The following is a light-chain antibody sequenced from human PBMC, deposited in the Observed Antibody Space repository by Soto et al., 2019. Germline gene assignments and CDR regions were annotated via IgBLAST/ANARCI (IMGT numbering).Light chain of an antibody. V-gene: IGKV4-1*01. Sequence: DILMTQSPDSLAVYLGARATINCKSSQSVLYIPTNKNYLAWYQQKPGQQPKLLIYWASTRELGVPDRVSGSGCGTVLTHTNSSLQAEEVAVYYCQQYFTTSRIGFGEGTRVEIK. CDR3: QQYFTTSRIG. J-gene: IGKJ4*01. CDR2: WAS. CDR1: QSVLYIPTNKNY.